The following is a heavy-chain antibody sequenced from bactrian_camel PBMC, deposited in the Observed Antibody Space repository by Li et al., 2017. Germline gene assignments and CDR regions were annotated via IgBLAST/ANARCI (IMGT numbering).Heavy chain of an antibody. Sequence: HVQLVESGGGLVQPGGSLRVSCAPAVPGFTFSGKGSAWFRQTPGKEREGVAAIARDGMPTYADSVKGRFTISRDNARYILYLEMNSLKPEDTALYYCAAILVHGRCDVGSGRKDFGYWGQGTQVTVS. D-gene: IGHD2*01. V-gene: IGHV3S53*01. CDR3: AAILVHGRCDVGSGRKDFGY. CDR2: IARDGMP. J-gene: IGHJ6*01. CDR1: GFTFSGKG.